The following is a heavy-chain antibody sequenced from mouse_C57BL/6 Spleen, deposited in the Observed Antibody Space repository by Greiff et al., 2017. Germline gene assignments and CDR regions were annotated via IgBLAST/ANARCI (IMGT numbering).Heavy chain of an antibody. CDR1: GYTFTSYW. Sequence: QVQLQQPGAELVKPGASVKLSCKASGYTFTSYWMHWVKQRPGQGLEWIGMIHPNSGSTNYNEKFKSKATLTVDKSSSTAYMQRSSLTSEDSAVYYCARERNWDYFDYWGQGTTLTVSS. CDR3: ARERNWDYFDY. CDR2: IHPNSGST. D-gene: IGHD4-1*01. V-gene: IGHV1-64*01. J-gene: IGHJ2*01.